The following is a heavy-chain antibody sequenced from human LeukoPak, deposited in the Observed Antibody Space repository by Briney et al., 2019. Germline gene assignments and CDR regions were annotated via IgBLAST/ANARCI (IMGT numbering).Heavy chain of an antibody. Sequence: SETLSLTCTVSGYSISSGYYWGWIRQPPGKGLEWIGCIYDRGPAHYNPSLKSRFTISVDRPKNQFLLNVTSLTAADTAVYYCARSRQASGLFSSWGQGTLVVVSS. CDR2: IYDRGPA. CDR1: GYSISSGYY. J-gene: IGHJ5*02. D-gene: IGHD3-10*01. V-gene: IGHV4-38-2*02. CDR3: ARSRQASGLFSS.